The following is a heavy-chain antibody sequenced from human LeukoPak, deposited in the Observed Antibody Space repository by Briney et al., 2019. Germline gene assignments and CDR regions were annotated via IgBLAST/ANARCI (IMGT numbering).Heavy chain of an antibody. J-gene: IGHJ5*02. D-gene: IGHD1-26*01. V-gene: IGHV3-23*01. CDR3: VKEEWEP. CDR2: ISGSGGGT. CDR1: GFTFSNYD. Sequence: PGGSLRLSCAASGFTFSNYDMRWVRQAPGKGLEWVSAISGSGGGTFYADSVKGRFTISRDNSKNTLYLQMSSLRAEDTAMYYCVKEEWEPWGQGTLVTVSS.